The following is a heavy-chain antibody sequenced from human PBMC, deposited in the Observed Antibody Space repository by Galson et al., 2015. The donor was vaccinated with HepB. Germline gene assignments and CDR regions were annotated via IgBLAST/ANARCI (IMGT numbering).Heavy chain of an antibody. D-gene: IGHD5-18*01. CDR2: INSDGSST. Sequence: SLRLSCAASGFTFSNYWMHWVRQAPGEGLVWVSRINSDGSSTSYADSVKGRFTMSRDNAKNTLYLQMNSLRAEDTAVYYCARENGYGAFDIWGQGTMVTVSS. V-gene: IGHV3-74*01. J-gene: IGHJ3*02. CDR1: GFTFSNYW. CDR3: ARENGYGAFDI.